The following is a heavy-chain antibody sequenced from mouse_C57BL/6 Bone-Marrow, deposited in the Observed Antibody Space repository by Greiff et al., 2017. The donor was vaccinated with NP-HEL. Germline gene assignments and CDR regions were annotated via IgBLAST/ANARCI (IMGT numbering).Heavy chain of an antibody. CDR1: GYTFTSYW. CDR2: IHPNSGST. V-gene: IGHV1-64*01. CDR3: ARWDTQGEYYFDY. J-gene: IGHJ2*01. Sequence: VQLQQPGAELVKPGASVKLSCKASGYTFTSYWMHWVKQRPGQGLEWIGMIHPNSGSTNYNEKFKSKATLTVDKSSSTAYMQLSSLTSEDSAVYYCARWDTQGEYYFDYWGQGTTLTVSS. D-gene: IGHD4-1*01.